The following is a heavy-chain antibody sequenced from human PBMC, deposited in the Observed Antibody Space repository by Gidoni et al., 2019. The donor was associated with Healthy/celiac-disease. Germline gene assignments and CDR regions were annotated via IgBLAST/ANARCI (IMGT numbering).Heavy chain of an antibody. Sequence: EVQLLESGGGLVQPGGSLRLSCAASGFTFSSYAMSWVRQAPGKGLEWVSAISGSGGSTYYADSVKGRFTISRDNSKNTLYLQMNSLRAEDTAVYYCAKARPAYCSGGSCYRAYFDYWGQGTLVTVSS. CDR1: GFTFSSYA. CDR3: AKARPAYCSGGSCYRAYFDY. J-gene: IGHJ4*02. V-gene: IGHV3-23*01. CDR2: ISGSGGST. D-gene: IGHD2-15*01.